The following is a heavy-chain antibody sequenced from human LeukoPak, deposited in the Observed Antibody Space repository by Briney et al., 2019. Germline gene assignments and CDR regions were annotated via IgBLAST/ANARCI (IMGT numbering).Heavy chain of an antibody. D-gene: IGHD3-22*01. CDR2: ISCYNDNR. CDR1: GYTFTDYG. CDR3: AREIKVADSRMGFDY. Sequence: GASVKVSCKASGYTFTDYGITWVRQAPGQGLEWMGWISCYNDNRNYVQKFQGRVTMTTDTSTSTVYMELSSLRSEDTAVYYCAREIKVADSRMGFDYWGQGTLVTVSS. J-gene: IGHJ4*02. V-gene: IGHV1-18*01.